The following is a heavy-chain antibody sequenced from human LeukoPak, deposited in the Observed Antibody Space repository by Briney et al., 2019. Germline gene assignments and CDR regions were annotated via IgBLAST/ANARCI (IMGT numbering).Heavy chain of an antibody. J-gene: IGHJ5*02. V-gene: IGHV4-39*01. CDR3: ASPPIWHSPAA. CDR1: GGSISSSSYY. D-gene: IGHD6-25*01. Sequence: SETLSLTSTVSGGSISSSSYYWGWIRQPPGKGLEWIGSIYYSGSTYYNPSLKSRVTISVDTSKNQFSLKLSSVTAADTAVYYCASPPIWHSPAAWGQGTLVTVSS. CDR2: IYYSGST.